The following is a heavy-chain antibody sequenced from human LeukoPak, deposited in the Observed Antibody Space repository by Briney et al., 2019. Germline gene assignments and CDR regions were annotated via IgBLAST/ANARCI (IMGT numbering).Heavy chain of an antibody. Sequence: SETLSLTCAVYGGSFSGYYWSWIRQPPGKGLEWIGEINHSGSTNYNPSLKSRVTISVDTSKNQFSLKLSSVTAADTAVHYCARAPMDVWGQGTTVTVSS. CDR2: INHSGST. J-gene: IGHJ6*02. V-gene: IGHV4-34*01. CDR1: GGSFSGYY. CDR3: ARAPMDV.